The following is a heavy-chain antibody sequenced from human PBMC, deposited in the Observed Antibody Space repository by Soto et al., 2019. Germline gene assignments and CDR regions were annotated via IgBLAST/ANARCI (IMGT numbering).Heavy chain of an antibody. Sequence: SVKVSCKASGGTFSSYTISWVRQAPGQGLEWMGRIIPILGIANYAQKFQGRVTITADKSTSTAYMELSSLRSEDTAVYYCARDQGITMVRGLDAFDIWGQGTMVTVSS. CDR2: IIPILGIA. CDR1: GGTFSSYT. D-gene: IGHD3-10*01. J-gene: IGHJ3*02. CDR3: ARDQGITMVRGLDAFDI. V-gene: IGHV1-69*04.